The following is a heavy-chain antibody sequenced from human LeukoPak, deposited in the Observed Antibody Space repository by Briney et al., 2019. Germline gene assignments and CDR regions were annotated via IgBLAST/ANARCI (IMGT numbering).Heavy chain of an antibody. J-gene: IGHJ4*02. D-gene: IGHD6-19*01. Sequence: GGSLRLSCAASGLTFSSYWMSWVRQAPGKGLEWVANIKQDGSEKYYVDSVKGRFTISRDNAKNSLYLQMNSLRAEDTAVYYCASSGYSSGWRPIDYWGQGTLVTVSS. V-gene: IGHV3-7*01. CDR1: GLTFSSYW. CDR2: IKQDGSEK. CDR3: ASSGYSSGWRPIDY.